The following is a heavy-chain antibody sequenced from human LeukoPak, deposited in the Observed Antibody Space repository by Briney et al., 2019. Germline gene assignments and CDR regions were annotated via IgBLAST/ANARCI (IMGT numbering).Heavy chain of an antibody. D-gene: IGHD6-6*01. J-gene: IGHJ4*02. Sequence: PGGSLRLSCAASGFTFSTYSMNWVRQAPGKGLGWVSYISSSSSTIYYADSAKGRFTISRDNAKNSLYLQMNSLSVDDTAVYYCAGGASEYSSSGDFACWGQGTLVTVSS. CDR3: AGGASEYSSSGDFAC. CDR2: ISSSSSTI. CDR1: GFTFSTYS. V-gene: IGHV3-48*01.